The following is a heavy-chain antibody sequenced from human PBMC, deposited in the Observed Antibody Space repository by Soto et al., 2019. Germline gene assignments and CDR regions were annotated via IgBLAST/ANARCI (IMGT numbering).Heavy chain of an antibody. V-gene: IGHV3-66*01. J-gene: IGHJ6*03. Sequence: EVQLVESGGGLVQPGGSLRLSCAASGFTVSTNYMSWVRQAPGKGLEWVSVIYSGGSTYYGDSVRGRFTISRDNSKNTLFLQMNDLRAEDTAVYYCARGDPAMDVWGKGTTVTVSS. CDR3: ARGDPAMDV. CDR2: IYSGGST. CDR1: GFTVSTNY.